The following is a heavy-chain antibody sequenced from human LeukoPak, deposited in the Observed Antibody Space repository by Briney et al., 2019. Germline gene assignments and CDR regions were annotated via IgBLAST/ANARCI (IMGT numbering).Heavy chain of an antibody. CDR3: AKGDYYDSSGYYYWRRYFDY. CDR2: ISYDGSNK. D-gene: IGHD3-22*01. Sequence: GRSLRLSCAASGFTFSSYGMHWVRQAPGKGLEWVAVISYDGSNKYYADSVKGRFTISRDNSKNTLYLQMNSLRAEDTAVYYCAKGDYYDSSGYYYWRRYFDYWGQGTLVTVSS. CDR1: GFTFSSYG. J-gene: IGHJ4*02. V-gene: IGHV3-30*18.